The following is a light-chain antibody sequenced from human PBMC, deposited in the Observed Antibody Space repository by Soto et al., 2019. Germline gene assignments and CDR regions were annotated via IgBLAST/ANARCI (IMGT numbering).Light chain of an antibody. J-gene: IGLJ1*01. V-gene: IGLV1-51*01. CDR3: GTWDSSLSAYV. CDR1: SSNIGNNY. CDR2: DNN. Sequence: QSVLTQPPSVSAAPGQKVTISCSGSSSNIGNNYVSWYQHLPGTAPKLLIYDNNKRPSGIPDRFSGSKSGTSATLGITGLQTGDEADYHCGTWDSSLSAYVFGTGTKVTVL.